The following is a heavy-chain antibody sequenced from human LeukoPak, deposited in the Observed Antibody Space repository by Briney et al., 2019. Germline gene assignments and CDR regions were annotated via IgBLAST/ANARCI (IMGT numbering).Heavy chain of an antibody. J-gene: IGHJ2*01. Sequence: GGSLRLSCAASGFTFSTYSMNWVRQVPGKGLEWVSSISSSSSYIYYADSVKGGFPFSRDNAKNSLYLQMNSLRAEDTAVYYCATSGSYNWYFDLWGRGTLVTVSS. CDR2: ISSSSSYI. V-gene: IGHV3-21*01. CDR1: GFTFSTYS. CDR3: ATSGSYNWYFDL. D-gene: IGHD1-26*01.